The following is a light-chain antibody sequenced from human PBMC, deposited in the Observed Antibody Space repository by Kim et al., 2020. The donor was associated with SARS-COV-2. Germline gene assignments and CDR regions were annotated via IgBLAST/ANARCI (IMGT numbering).Light chain of an antibody. V-gene: IGLV3-1*01. J-gene: IGLJ1*01. CDR2: RDN. Sequence: SVSPGQTASITCSGDKLGDKYASWYQQKPGQSPVVVIFRDNRRPSGIPERFSGSNSGNTATLNISGTQAMDEADYYCQAWDSSIYVFGTGTKVTVL. CDR3: QAWDSSIYV. CDR1: KLGDKY.